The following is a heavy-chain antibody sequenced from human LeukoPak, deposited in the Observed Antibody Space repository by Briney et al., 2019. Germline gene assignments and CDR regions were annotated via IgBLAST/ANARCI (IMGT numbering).Heavy chain of an antibody. CDR3: ARGSAALAWGMDV. CDR1: GGSTSSYY. Sequence: SETLSLTCTVAGGSTSSYYWSWIRQPPGKGLEWIGEINHSGSTNYNPSLKSRVTISVDTSKNQFSLKLSSVTAADTAVYYCARGSAALAWGMDVWGQGTTVTVSS. CDR2: INHSGST. D-gene: IGHD2-2*01. V-gene: IGHV4-34*01. J-gene: IGHJ6*02.